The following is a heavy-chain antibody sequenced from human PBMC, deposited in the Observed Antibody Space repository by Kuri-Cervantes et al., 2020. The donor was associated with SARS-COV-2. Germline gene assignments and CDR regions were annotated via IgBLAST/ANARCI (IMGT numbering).Heavy chain of an antibody. D-gene: IGHD6-13*01. V-gene: IGHV4-4*07. Sequence: ESLKISCTVSGYSISSGYYWSWIRQPAGKGLEWIGRIYTSGSTNYNPSLKSRVTMSVDTSKNQFSLKLSSVTAADTAVYYCARDGGTSIAAAGMEYAFDIWGQGTMVTVSS. J-gene: IGHJ3*02. CDR1: GYSISSGYY. CDR3: ARDGGTSIAAAGMEYAFDI. CDR2: IYTSGST.